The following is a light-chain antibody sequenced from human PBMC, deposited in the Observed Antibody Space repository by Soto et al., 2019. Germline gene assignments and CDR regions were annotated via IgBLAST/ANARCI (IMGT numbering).Light chain of an antibody. J-gene: IGKJ2*01. CDR2: GSS. CDR1: QSVSNNY. CDR3: QQYGSSHPYT. Sequence: EVVLTQSQGTLSLSPWERATLSGRASQSVSNNYFAWYQQKPGQAPRLLIFGSSDRATGIPDRFSGSGSWADFTLTIIRLEPEDFAVYYCQQYGSSHPYTFGQGTKLEIK. V-gene: IGKV3-20*01.